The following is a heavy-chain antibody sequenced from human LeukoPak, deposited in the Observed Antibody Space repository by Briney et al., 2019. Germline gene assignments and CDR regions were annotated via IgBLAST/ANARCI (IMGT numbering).Heavy chain of an antibody. Sequence: PGGSLRLSCAASGFTFSSYAMSWVRQAPGKGLEWVSAISGSGGSTYYADSVKGRFTISRDNSKNTLYLQMNSLRAEDTAVYYCAKDPQNPLLIVGATRGKNYFDYWGQGTLVTVSS. CDR2: ISGSGGST. D-gene: IGHD1-26*01. CDR3: AKDPQNPLLIVGATRGKNYFDY. J-gene: IGHJ4*02. CDR1: GFTFSSYA. V-gene: IGHV3-23*01.